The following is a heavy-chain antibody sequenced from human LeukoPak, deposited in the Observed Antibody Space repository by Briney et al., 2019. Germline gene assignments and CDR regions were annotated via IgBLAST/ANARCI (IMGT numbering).Heavy chain of an antibody. V-gene: IGHV4-59*01. CDR2: IYYSGST. Sequence: SETLSLTCTVSGGPTTSYYWSWIRQPPGKGLEWIGYIYYSGSTNYNPSLKSRVTISVDTSKNQFSLKLSSLTAADTAVYHCARDTSGYRRGSFDYWGQGTLVTVSS. D-gene: IGHD3-22*01. CDR1: GGPTTSYY. CDR3: ARDTSGYRRGSFDY. J-gene: IGHJ4*02.